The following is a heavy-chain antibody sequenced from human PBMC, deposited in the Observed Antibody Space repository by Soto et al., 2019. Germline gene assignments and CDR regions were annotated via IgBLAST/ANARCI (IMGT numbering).Heavy chain of an antibody. J-gene: IGHJ4*02. CDR3: AKRQSFDFWSGYLPFFDY. V-gene: IGHV3-23*01. Sequence: PGGSLRLSCSASAINFRSYAMSWVRQAPGKGLEWVSAVGGSGSDTYYADSVKGRFTISRDDSKNTLYLHMCSLRVEDTAIYYCAKRQSFDFWSGYLPFFDYWGQGTPVTVSS. D-gene: IGHD3-3*01. CDR1: AINFRSYA. CDR2: VGGSGSDT.